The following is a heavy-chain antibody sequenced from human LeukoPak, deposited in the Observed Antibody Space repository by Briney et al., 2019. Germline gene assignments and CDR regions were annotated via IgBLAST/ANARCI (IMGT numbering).Heavy chain of an antibody. Sequence: GASVKASCKVSGSTLSDLSIHWVRQAPGKGLKYVGGSDPEDGEASHAQNFQGRATMTEDTSIDTAYMELSSLRSEDTAVYYCVTDRARLFWYFDLWGRGTLVTVSS. CDR1: GSTLSDLS. V-gene: IGHV1-24*01. CDR3: VTDRARLFWYFDL. D-gene: IGHD2-21*02. J-gene: IGHJ2*01. CDR2: SDPEDGEA.